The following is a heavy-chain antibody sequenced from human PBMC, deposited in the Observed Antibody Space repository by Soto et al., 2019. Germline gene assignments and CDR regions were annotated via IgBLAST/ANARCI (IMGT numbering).Heavy chain of an antibody. CDR2: INAGNGNT. D-gene: IGHD3-22*01. CDR1: GYTFTSYA. CDR3: ARGARHYYDSSTGRFDP. V-gene: IGHV1-3*01. J-gene: IGHJ5*02. Sequence: QVQLVQSGAEVKKPGASVKVSCKASGYTFTSYAMHWVRQAPGQRLEWMGWINAGNGNTKYSQKFQGRVTITRDTSASTAYMELSSLRSEDTAVYYCARGARHYYDSSTGRFDPWGQGTLVTVSS.